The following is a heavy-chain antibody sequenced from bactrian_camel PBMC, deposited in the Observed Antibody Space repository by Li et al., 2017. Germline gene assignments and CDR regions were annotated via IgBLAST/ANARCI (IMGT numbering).Heavy chain of an antibody. J-gene: IGHJ6*01. V-gene: IGHV3S53*01. Sequence: HVQLVESGGGSVQVGGSLRLSCTPTHDIYKMAWFRQPPGKEREGVATIDSDGGTSYADSVKGRFTISKDNAKKTVFLQMNSLKTDDSGVYYCVGGSGFGNWGQGTQVTVS. CDR2: IDSDGGT. CDR1: HDIYK. CDR3: VGGSGFGN. D-gene: IGHD2*01.